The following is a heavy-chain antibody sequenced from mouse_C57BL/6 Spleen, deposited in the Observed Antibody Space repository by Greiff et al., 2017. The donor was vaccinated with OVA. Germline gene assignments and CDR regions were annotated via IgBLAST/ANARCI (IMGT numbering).Heavy chain of an antibody. D-gene: IGHD4-1*01. CDR3: AIWDTGTNFDY. CDR2: IDTSDSYT. Sequence: QVQLQQPGAELVKPGASVKLSCKASGYTFTSYWMQWVKQRPGKGLEWIGEIDTSDSYTNYNQKFKGKATLTVDTSSSTAYMQLSSLTSEDSAVYYCAIWDTGTNFDYWGQGTTRTVSS. J-gene: IGHJ2*01. V-gene: IGHV1-50*01. CDR1: GYTFTSYW.